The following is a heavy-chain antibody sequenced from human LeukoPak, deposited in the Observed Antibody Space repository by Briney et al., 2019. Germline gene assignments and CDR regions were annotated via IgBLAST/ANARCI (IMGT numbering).Heavy chain of an antibody. CDR1: DDSLSTNSYY. D-gene: IGHD5-24*01. J-gene: IGHJ4*02. CDR3: SRGDDSYKQGNF. Sequence: SETLSLTCTVSDDSLSTNSYYCTWIRQPPGEGLEWVASLHYSGTPYYSPSLSSRIPIFVYTSKRQFSLQVRSVTASDTAMYYCSRGDDSYKQGNFWGQGTLVTVSS. V-gene: IGHV4-39*01. CDR2: LHYSGTP.